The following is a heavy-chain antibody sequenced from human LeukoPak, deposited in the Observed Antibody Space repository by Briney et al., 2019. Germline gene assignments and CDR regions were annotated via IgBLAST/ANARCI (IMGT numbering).Heavy chain of an antibody. V-gene: IGHV3-13*05. CDR3: ARGSMAGYFDY. J-gene: IGHJ4*02. CDR2: IVSAGDP. Sequence: XWVSAIVSAGDPYYPGSVKGRFTISRENAKNSLYLQMNSLRAGDTAVYYCARGSMAGYFDYWGQGTLVTVSS. D-gene: IGHD6-19*01.